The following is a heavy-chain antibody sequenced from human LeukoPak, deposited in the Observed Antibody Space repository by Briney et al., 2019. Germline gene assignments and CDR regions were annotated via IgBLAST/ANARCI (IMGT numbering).Heavy chain of an antibody. CDR1: GYTFISYG. J-gene: IGHJ4*02. V-gene: IGHV1-18*01. CDR3: ARNLPIAVAGPIDY. CDR2: ISTYNGNT. D-gene: IGHD6-19*01. Sequence: ASVKVSCKASGYTFISYGISWVRQAPGQGLEWMGWISTYNGNTNYAQKLQGRVTMTTDTSTSTAYMELRSLRSDDTAVYYCARNLPIAVAGPIDYWGQGTLVTVSS.